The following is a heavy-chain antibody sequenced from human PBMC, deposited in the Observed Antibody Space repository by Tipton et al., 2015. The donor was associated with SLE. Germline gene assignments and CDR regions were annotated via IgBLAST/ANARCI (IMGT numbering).Heavy chain of an antibody. V-gene: IGHV4-39*07. D-gene: IGHD5-12*01. CDR2: FYYGKST. CDR3: ARLISAYDCNFDY. CDR1: GGSITTRSYY. J-gene: IGHJ4*02. Sequence: TLSLTCIVSGGSITTRSYYWGWIRQPPGKGLEWIGSFYYGKSTFYNPSLKSRVSISVDTSTNRLFLNLISVTAADTALYYCARLISAYDCNFDYWGQGTLVTVSS.